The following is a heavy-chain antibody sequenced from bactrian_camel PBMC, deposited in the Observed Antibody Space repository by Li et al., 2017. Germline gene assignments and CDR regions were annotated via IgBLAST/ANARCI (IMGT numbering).Heavy chain of an antibody. CDR3: AADGPPCDVTPESGWYNAPFGI. CDR1: GFTLDFDD. Sequence: HVQLVESGGGGLVQPGGSLRLSCTASGFTLDFDDSEMGWYRQAPGNECEGVAAIASDGRPSYADSVKGRFRISEDNTATTLTLNLQMDSLKPEDTAMYYCAADGPPCDVTPESGWYNAPFGISGQGTQVTVS. J-gene: IGHJ6*01. D-gene: IGHD3*01. V-gene: IGHV3S53*01. CDR2: IASDGRP.